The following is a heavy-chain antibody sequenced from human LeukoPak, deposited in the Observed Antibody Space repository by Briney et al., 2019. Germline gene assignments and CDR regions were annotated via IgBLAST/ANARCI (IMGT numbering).Heavy chain of an antibody. J-gene: IGHJ4*02. D-gene: IGHD3-10*01. CDR1: GFTFSSYA. V-gene: IGHV3-23*01. Sequence: GGSLRLSCAASGFTFSSYAMSWVRQAPGKGLEWVSAISGSGGSTYYADSVKGRFTISRDNSKNTLYLQMNSLRAEDTAVYYCAKVSQGSGSLHTDYWGQGTLVTVSS. CDR2: ISGSGGST. CDR3: AKVSQGSGSLHTDY.